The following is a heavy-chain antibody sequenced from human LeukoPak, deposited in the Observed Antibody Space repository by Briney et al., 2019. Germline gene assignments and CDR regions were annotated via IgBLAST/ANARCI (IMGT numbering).Heavy chain of an antibody. CDR1: GFTFSSYA. CDR2: INHSGST. Sequence: GSLRLSCAASGFTFSSYAMSWVRQPPGKGLEWIGEINHSGSTNYNPSLKSRVTISVDTSKNQFSLKLSSVTAADTAVYYCARPFGVVVPAAIDYWGQGTLVTVSS. J-gene: IGHJ4*02. CDR3: ARPFGVVVPAAIDY. D-gene: IGHD2-2*01. V-gene: IGHV4-34*01.